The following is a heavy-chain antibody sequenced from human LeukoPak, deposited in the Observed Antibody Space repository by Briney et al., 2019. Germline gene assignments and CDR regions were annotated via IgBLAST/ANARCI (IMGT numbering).Heavy chain of an antibody. CDR3: ARDGGSGSYYRDLDY. Sequence: GGSLRLSFAASGFTFSSYWMSWVRQAPGKGLEWVANIKQDGSEKYYVDSVKGRFTISRDNAKNSLYLQMNSLRAEDTAVYYCARDGGSGSYYRDLDYWGQGTLVTVSS. D-gene: IGHD3-10*01. CDR2: IKQDGSEK. V-gene: IGHV3-7*01. J-gene: IGHJ4*02. CDR1: GFTFSSYW.